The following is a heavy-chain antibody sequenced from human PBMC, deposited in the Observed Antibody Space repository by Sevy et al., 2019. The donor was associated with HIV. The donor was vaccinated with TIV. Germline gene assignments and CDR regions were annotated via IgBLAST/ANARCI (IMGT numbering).Heavy chain of an antibody. CDR1: GFTVSSNY. Sequence: GGSLRLSCAASGFTVSSNYMSWVRQAPGKGLEWVSVIYSGGSTYYADSVKGRFTISGYNSKNTLYLQMNGLRAEDTAVYYCASVRAAASFDYWGQGTLVTVSS. V-gene: IGHV3-53*01. CDR2: IYSGGST. D-gene: IGHD2-2*01. CDR3: ASVRAAASFDY. J-gene: IGHJ4*02.